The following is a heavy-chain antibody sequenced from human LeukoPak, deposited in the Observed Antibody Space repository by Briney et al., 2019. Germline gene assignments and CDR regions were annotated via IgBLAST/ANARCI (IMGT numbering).Heavy chain of an antibody. D-gene: IGHD4-17*01. V-gene: IGHV3-7*03. Sequence: PGGSLGLSCAASGFPFSSYWMSWVRQAPGKGLEWVANIKQDGSEKYYVDSVKGRFTISRDNAKNSLYLQMNSLRAEDTAVYYCARSPAVTDFDYWGQGTLVTVSS. CDR3: ARSPAVTDFDY. CDR2: IKQDGSEK. CDR1: GFPFSSYW. J-gene: IGHJ4*02.